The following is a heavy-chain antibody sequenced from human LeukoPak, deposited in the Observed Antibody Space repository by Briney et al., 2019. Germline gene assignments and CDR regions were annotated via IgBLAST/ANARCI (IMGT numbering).Heavy chain of an antibody. V-gene: IGHV3-30*04. CDR2: ISYDGSNK. D-gene: IGHD3-16*01. CDR3: ARAFLRGSDGMDV. CDR1: GSTFSSYA. J-gene: IGHJ6*02. Sequence: GGSLRLSCAASGSTFSSYAMHWVRQAPGKGLEWVAVISYDGSNKYYADPVKGRFTISRDNSKNTLYLQMNSLRAEDTAVYYCARAFLRGSDGMDVWGQGTTVTVSS.